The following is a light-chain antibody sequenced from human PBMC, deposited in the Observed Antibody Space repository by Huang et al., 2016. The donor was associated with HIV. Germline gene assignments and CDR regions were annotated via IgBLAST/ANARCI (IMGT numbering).Light chain of an antibody. CDR2: WAS. J-gene: IGKJ4*01. V-gene: IGKV4-1*01. Sequence: DIVMTQSPDSLAVSLGERATINCKSSQSVLYSSNNKNYLACYQQKPGQPPKLIIYWASTREFGVPARFSGSGSGTDFSLTISSLQAEDVAVYYCQQYYSTPLTFGGGTKVEIK. CDR3: QQYYSTPLT. CDR1: QSVLYSSNNKNY.